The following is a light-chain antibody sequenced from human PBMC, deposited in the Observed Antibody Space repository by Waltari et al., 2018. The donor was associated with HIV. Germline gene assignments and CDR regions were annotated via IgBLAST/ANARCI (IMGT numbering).Light chain of an antibody. Sequence: QSALTQPASVSGSPGQSITISCTGTSSDVGSYNVISWYQQHPGKAPKLMIYEVSKRPSGVSNRFSGSKSGNTAPLTISGLQAEDEADYHCCSYAGSSTYVVFGGGTKLTVL. CDR3: CSYAGSSTYVV. V-gene: IGLV2-23*02. J-gene: IGLJ2*01. CDR2: EVS. CDR1: SSDVGSYNV.